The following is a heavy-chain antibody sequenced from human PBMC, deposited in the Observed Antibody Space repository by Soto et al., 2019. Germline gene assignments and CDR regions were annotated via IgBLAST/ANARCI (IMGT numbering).Heavy chain of an antibody. J-gene: IGHJ6*02. CDR2: ISWNSGSI. CDR1: GFTFDDYA. V-gene: IGHV3-9*01. CDR3: AREPPMYFYESSAYHYYYGMDV. Sequence: PGGSLRLSCAASGFTFDDYAMHWVRQAPGKGLEWVSGISWNSGSIYYADSVKGRFTISRDNAKNSLYLQMNSLRAEDTAVYYCAREPPMYFYESSAYHYYYGMDVWGQGTTVTVSS. D-gene: IGHD3-22*01.